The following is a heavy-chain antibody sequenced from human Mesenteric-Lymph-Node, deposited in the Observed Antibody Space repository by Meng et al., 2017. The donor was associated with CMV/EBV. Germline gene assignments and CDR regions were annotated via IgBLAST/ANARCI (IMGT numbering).Heavy chain of an antibody. D-gene: IGHD6-13*01. Sequence: SVKVSCKASGCTFSSYAISWVRQAPGQGLEWMGGIIPILGIANYAQKFQGRVTITTDDSTSTAYMELSSLRSDDTAVYYCARDEIAAADNSYYPGMDVWGQGTTVTVSS. V-gene: IGHV1-69*10. CDR3: ARDEIAAADNSYYPGMDV. CDR1: GCTFSSYA. J-gene: IGHJ6*02. CDR2: IIPILGIA.